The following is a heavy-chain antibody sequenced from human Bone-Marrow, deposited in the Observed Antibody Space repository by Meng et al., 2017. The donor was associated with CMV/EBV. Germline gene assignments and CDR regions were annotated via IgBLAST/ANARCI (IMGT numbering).Heavy chain of an antibody. Sequence: GESLKISCAASGFTFSSYAMHWVRQAPGKGLEWVAVISYDGSNKYYADSVKGRFTISRDNSKNTLYLQMNSLRAEDTAVYYCARDYDFWSGYRIRASYGMDVWGQRTTVTVSS. CDR1: GFTFSSYA. D-gene: IGHD3-3*01. CDR3: ARDYDFWSGYRIRASYGMDV. V-gene: IGHV3-30-3*01. CDR2: ISYDGSNK. J-gene: IGHJ6*02.